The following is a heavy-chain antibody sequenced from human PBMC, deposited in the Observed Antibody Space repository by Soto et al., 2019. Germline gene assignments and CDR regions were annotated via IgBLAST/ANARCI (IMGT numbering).Heavy chain of an antibody. CDR1: GGTFSSYA. Sequence: VASVKVSCKASGGTFSSYAISWVRQAPGQGLEWMGGIIPIFGTANYAQKFQGRVTITADESTSTAYMELRSLRSEDTAVYYCARDRIAAAGRIWFDPWGQGTLVTVSS. CDR3: ARDRIAAAGRIWFDP. J-gene: IGHJ5*02. D-gene: IGHD6-13*01. CDR2: IIPIFGTA. V-gene: IGHV1-69*13.